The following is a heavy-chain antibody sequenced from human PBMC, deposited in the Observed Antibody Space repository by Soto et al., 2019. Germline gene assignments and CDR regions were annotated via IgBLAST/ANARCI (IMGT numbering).Heavy chain of an antibody. CDR2: FRGSGDGT. CDR1: GFTFSSYA. V-gene: IGHV3-23*01. D-gene: IGHD3-10*01. CDR3: AKGPDPGAFDI. J-gene: IGHJ3*02. Sequence: GGSLRLSCAASGFTFSSYAMSWVRQAPGKGLEWVSTFRGSGDGTYYADSVKGRFTVSRVNSNNQLYLQMNGLRAEDTAVYYCAKGPDPGAFDIWGQGTMVTVSS.